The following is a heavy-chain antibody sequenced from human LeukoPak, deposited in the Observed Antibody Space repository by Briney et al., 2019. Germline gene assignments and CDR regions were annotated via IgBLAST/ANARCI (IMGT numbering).Heavy chain of an antibody. D-gene: IGHD5-24*01. CDR1: GGSISSGSYY. J-gene: IGHJ4*02. V-gene: IGHV4-39*01. CDR2: IYYSGST. CDR3: ARLSGDGYNQRSDY. Sequence: ASETLSLTCTVSGGSISSGSYYWSWIRQPAGKGLEWIGSIYYSGSTYYNPSLKSRVTISVYTSKNQFSLKLSSVTAADTAVYYCARLSGDGYNQRSDYWGQGTLVTVSS.